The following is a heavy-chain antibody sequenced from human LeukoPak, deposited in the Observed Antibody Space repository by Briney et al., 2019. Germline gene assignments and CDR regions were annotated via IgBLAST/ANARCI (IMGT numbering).Heavy chain of an antibody. V-gene: IGHV3-74*01. CDR1: GFTFNTYW. CDR3: AKAASGYYMDV. J-gene: IGHJ6*03. D-gene: IGHD6-13*01. CDR2: INSDGSTT. Sequence: GGSLRLSCAASGFTFNTYWMHWVRQAPGKGLVLVSHINSDGSTTNYADSVKGRFTVSRDNAKNTLYLQMNNLRAEDTAVYYCAKAASGYYMDVWGKGTTVTVSS.